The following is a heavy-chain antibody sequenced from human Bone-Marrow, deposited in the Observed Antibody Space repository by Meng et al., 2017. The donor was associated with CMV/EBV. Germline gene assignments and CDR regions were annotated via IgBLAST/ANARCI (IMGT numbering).Heavy chain of an antibody. J-gene: IGHJ5*02. D-gene: IGHD4-11*01. CDR2: IRYDGSNK. CDR1: GFTFNRYG. V-gene: IGHV3-30*02. Sequence: GGSLRLSCAASGFTFNRYGMHWVRQAPGKGLEWVAFIRYDGSNKDYGDSVKGRFTISRDNSKNTLYLQMNSLRTEDTAVYHCAKDLGAYTNSGWFDPWGQGTLVTVSS. CDR3: AKDLGAYTNSGWFDP.